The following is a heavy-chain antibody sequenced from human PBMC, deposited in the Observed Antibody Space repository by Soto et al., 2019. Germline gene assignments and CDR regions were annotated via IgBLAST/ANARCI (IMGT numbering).Heavy chain of an antibody. CDR2: IWHDGNNK. J-gene: IGHJ6*02. Sequence: GGSLRLSCAASGFTFSNYGMHWVRQAPGKGLEWVAIIWHDGNNKYYADSVRGRFIISRDNSRNRLYLQMNSLRAEDTAVYYCASDLVGASDSYGLDVWGQGTPVTVSS. CDR3: ASDLVGASDSYGLDV. V-gene: IGHV3-33*01. D-gene: IGHD1-26*01. CDR1: GFTFSNYG.